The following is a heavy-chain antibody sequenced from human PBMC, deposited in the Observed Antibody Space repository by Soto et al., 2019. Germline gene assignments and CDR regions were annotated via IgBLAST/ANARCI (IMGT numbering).Heavy chain of an antibody. CDR1: GFTFSSYA. V-gene: IGHV3-23*01. J-gene: IGHJ4*02. CDR2: ISGSGGTT. D-gene: IGHD2-15*01. Sequence: GGSLRLSCAASGFTFSSYALSWVRQAPGRGLEWVSSISGSGGTTYYADSVKGRFTISRDISKNTLYLQLNSLRAEDTAVYYCAKLKAGTCYASSDYWGQGTLVTVSS. CDR3: AKLKAGTCYASSDY.